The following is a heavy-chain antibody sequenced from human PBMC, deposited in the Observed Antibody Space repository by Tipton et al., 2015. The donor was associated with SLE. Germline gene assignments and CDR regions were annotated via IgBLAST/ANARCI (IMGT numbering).Heavy chain of an antibody. V-gene: IGHV3-15*01. J-gene: IGHJ2*01. D-gene: IGHD6-13*01. CDR2: IKSKTDGGTT. Sequence: SLRLSCAASGFTFSNAWMSWVRQAPGKGLEWVGRIKSKTDGGTTDYAAPVKGRFTISRDDSKNTLYLQMNSLKTEDTAVYYCTGGSSWYGDWYFDLWGRGTLVTVSS. CDR1: GFTFSNAW. CDR3: TGGSSWYGDWYFDL.